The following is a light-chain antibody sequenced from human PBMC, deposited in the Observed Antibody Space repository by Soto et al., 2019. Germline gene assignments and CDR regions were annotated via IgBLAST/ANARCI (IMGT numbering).Light chain of an antibody. CDR1: SSNIGSDYD. CDR3: QSYDNSLPVLSV. J-gene: IGLJ1*01. Sequence: QSALTQPPSVSGAPGQRVTISCTGSSSNIGSDYDVHWYQHLPGTAPKLLIYGNNIRPSGVPDRFSGSRSGTSASLAITGLQADDEADYYCQSYDNSLPVLSVFGTGTKVTVL. V-gene: IGLV1-40*01. CDR2: GNN.